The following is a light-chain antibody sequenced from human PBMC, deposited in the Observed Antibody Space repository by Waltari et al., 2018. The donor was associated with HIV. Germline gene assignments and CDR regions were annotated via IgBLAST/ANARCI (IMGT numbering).Light chain of an antibody. CDR2: DTS. Sequence: QPVLTQPPSMSAAAGQSVTIPCSAHGFAIANYSISWYQQLPRAAPKLLIYDTSERPSGIPDRFSGSKSDTSASLAITGLQTGDEAHYYCGTWDGSLNIGVFGEGTKLTVL. CDR3: GTWDGSLNIGV. V-gene: IGLV1-51*01. CDR1: GFAIANYS. J-gene: IGLJ2*01.